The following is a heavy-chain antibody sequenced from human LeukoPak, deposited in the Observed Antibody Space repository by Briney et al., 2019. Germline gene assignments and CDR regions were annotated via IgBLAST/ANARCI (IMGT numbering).Heavy chain of an antibody. J-gene: IGHJ4*02. CDR2: IDQDGGAK. Sequence: GGSLRLSCVASGFTFSSYWMTWVRQQPGKGLEWVANIDQDGGAKYYLDSVKGRFTISRDNANNSLYLQINSLRVDDTAVYYCATIDSSSPRDWGQGTLVTVSS. V-gene: IGHV3-7*03. D-gene: IGHD6-13*01. CDR3: ATIDSSSPRD. CDR1: GFTFSSYW.